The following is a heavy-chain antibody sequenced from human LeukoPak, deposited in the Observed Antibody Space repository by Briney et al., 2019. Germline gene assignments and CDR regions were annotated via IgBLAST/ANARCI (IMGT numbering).Heavy chain of an antibody. V-gene: IGHV4-30-4*01. CDR3: ARGPDSSGYYYFDY. Sequence: SETLSLTCTVPGGSISSGGYYWSWIRQPPGKGLEWIGYIYHSGSTHFNPSLKSRVTISVDTSKNQFSLKLSSVTAADTAVYFCARGPDSSGYYYFDYWGQGTLVTVSS. CDR2: IYHSGST. D-gene: IGHD3-22*01. CDR1: GGSISSGGYY. J-gene: IGHJ4*02.